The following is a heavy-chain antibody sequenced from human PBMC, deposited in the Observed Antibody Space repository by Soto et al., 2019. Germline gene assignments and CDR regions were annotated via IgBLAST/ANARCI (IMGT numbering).Heavy chain of an antibody. J-gene: IGHJ4*02. V-gene: IGHV4-59*12. CDR3: ARARNFLTGYYKGGFYYFDY. D-gene: IGHD3-9*01. Sequence: QVQLQESGPGLVKPAETLSLTCAVSGDSNSSYYWSWIRQPPGKGLEWIGYISYSGSTTYNPSLKSRVTIXLXTXXNHFSLTLDSVTAADTAVYYCARARNFLTGYYKGGFYYFDYWGQGTLVTVSS. CDR1: GDSNSSYY. CDR2: ISYSGST.